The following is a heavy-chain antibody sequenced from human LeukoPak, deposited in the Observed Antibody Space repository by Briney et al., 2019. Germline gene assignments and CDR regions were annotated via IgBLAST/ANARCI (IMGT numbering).Heavy chain of an antibody. D-gene: IGHD3-10*01. Sequence: SETLSLTCTVSGDSINNKNFYWGWIRKPPGKGLEWIGSIYYTGHTYVNPSLKSRVTISVDRSKNQFSLKLSSVTAADTAVYCAKSSAGRGWFDPWGQGTLVTVSS. J-gene: IGHJ5*02. CDR1: GDSINNKNFY. CDR2: IYYTGHT. CDR3: AKSSAGRGWFDP. V-gene: IGHV4-39*07.